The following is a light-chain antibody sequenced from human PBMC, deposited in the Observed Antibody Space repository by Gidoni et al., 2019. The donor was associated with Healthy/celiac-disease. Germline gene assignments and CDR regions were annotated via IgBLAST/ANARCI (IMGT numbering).Light chain of an antibody. V-gene: IGLV3-21*02. Sequence: SYVLTPPPSVSAASRQTARITCGGNNIGSKSVHWYQQKPAQAPELVVYDDSDRPTGIPERFSGSNSGNTATLTISRVEAGDEADYYCQVWDRSSNRSVVFGGGTKLTVL. CDR2: DDS. CDR1: NIGSKS. CDR3: QVWDRSSNRSVV. J-gene: IGLJ2*01.